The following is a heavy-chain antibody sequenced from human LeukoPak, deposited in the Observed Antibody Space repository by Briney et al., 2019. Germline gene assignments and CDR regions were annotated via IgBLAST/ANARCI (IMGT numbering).Heavy chain of an antibody. D-gene: IGHD3-10*01. CDR3: ARGVGVWFGENFDY. Sequence: PSETLSLTCTVSGGSISSHYWSWIRQPPGKGLEWIGYIYYSGSTNYNPSLKSRVTISVDTSKNQFSLKLSSVTAADTAVYYCARGVGVWFGENFDYWGQGTLVTVSS. CDR1: GGSISSHY. J-gene: IGHJ4*02. CDR2: IYYSGST. V-gene: IGHV4-59*11.